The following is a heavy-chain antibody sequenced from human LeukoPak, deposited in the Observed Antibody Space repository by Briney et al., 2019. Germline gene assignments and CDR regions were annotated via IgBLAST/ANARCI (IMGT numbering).Heavy chain of an antibody. Sequence: PSETLSLTCTVSGGSISSSSYYWGWIRQPPGKGLEWIGIIYYSGSTYYNPSLKSRVTISVDTSKNQFSLKLSSVTAADTAVYYCAREEVGVTTGKWFDPWGQGTLVTVSS. CDR1: GGSISSSSYY. J-gene: IGHJ5*02. V-gene: IGHV4-39*07. D-gene: IGHD1-26*01. CDR2: IYYSGST. CDR3: AREEVGVTTGKWFDP.